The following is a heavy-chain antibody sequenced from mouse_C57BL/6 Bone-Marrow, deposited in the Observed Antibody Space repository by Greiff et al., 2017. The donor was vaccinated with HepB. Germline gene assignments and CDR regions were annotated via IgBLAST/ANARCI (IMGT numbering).Heavy chain of an antibody. V-gene: IGHV14-4*01. CDR2: IDPGNGDT. Sequence: VPLQQSGAELVRPVASVKLSCTASGFNIKDDYMPWVKQRPEQGLEGSGWIDPGNGDTEYASKFQGKATITADTSSNTAYLQLSSLTSEDTAVYYCTPHNYYGNTYWGQGTTLTGSS. D-gene: IGHD2-1*01. J-gene: IGHJ2*01. CDR1: GFNIKDDY. CDR3: TPHNYYGNTY.